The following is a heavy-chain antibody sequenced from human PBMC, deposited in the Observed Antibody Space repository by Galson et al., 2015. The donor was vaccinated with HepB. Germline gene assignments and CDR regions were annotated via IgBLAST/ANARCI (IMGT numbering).Heavy chain of an antibody. CDR1: GGSISGGGYY. CDR2: IYTSGST. D-gene: IGHD4-17*01. Sequence: TLSLTCTVSGGSISGGGYYWNWIRRPAGQGLEWIGHIYTSGSTNYNPSLKSRVTMSIDKSNNQFFLKLSSVTAADTAVYYCARSDYSTLMSINKNWFDPWGRGTLVTVSS. J-gene: IGHJ5*02. V-gene: IGHV4-61*09. CDR3: ARSDYSTLMSINKNWFDP.